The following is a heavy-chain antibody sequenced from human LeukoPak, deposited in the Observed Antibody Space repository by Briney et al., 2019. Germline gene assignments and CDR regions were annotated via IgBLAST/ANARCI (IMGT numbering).Heavy chain of an antibody. Sequence: ASVKVSCKASGYTFTSYDINWVRQATGQGLEWMGWMNPNSGNTGYAQKFRGRVTMTRNTSISTAYMELSSLRSEDTAVYYCARGLVRGVIAGGVYWGQGTLVTVSS. CDR2: MNPNSGNT. CDR3: ARGLVRGVIAGGVY. V-gene: IGHV1-8*01. CDR1: GYTFTSYD. D-gene: IGHD3-10*01. J-gene: IGHJ4*02.